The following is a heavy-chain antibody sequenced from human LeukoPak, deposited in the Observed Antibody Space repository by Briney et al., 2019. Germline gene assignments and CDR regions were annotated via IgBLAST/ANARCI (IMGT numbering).Heavy chain of an antibody. D-gene: IGHD3-9*01. CDR3: ARSLQTGYDY. Sequence: ASVKVSCKASGYTFTGYYIHWVRQAPGQGLEWMGWINPNSGGTNYAQKFQGWVTMTRDTSTSTAYMELSRLRSDDTAVYYCARSLQTGYDYWGQGTLVTVSS. J-gene: IGHJ4*02. CDR1: GYTFTGYY. V-gene: IGHV1-2*04. CDR2: INPNSGGT.